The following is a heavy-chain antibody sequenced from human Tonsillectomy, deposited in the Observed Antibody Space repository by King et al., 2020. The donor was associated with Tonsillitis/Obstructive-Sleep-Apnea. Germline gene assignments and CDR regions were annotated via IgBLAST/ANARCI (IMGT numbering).Heavy chain of an antibody. CDR3: ARDGRIYDFWSGSPGIQFDI. CDR2: IWYDGSNK. J-gene: IGHJ3*02. Sequence: VQLVESGGGVVQPGRSLRLSCAASGFTFSSYGMHWVRQAPGKGLEWVAVIWYDGSNKYYADSVKGRFTISRDNSKNTLYLQMNSLRAEDTAVYYCARDGRIYDFWSGSPGIQFDIXGQGTMVTVSS. D-gene: IGHD3-3*01. V-gene: IGHV3-33*01. CDR1: GFTFSSYG.